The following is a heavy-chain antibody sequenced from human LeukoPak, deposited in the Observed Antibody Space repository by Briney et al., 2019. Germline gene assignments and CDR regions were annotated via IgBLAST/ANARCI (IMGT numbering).Heavy chain of an antibody. Sequence: ASVKVSCKASGYTFTSYGISWVRQAPGQGLEWMGWINPNSGGTNYAQKFQGWVTMTRDTSISTAYMELSRLRSDDTAVYYCARTEYPRDAFDIWGQGTMVTVSS. CDR1: GYTFTSYG. D-gene: IGHD2/OR15-2a*01. J-gene: IGHJ3*02. V-gene: IGHV1-2*04. CDR2: INPNSGGT. CDR3: ARTEYPRDAFDI.